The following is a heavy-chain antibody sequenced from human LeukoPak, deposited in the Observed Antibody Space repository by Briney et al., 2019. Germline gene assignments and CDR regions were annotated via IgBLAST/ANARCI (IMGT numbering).Heavy chain of an antibody. V-gene: IGHV4-34*01. CDR1: GGSFSGYY. J-gene: IGHJ4*02. Sequence: KASETLSLTCAVYGGSFSGYYWSWIRQPPGKGLEWIGEINHSGSTNYNPSLKSRVTISVDTSKNQFSLKLSSVTAADTAVYYCARGPPTYSSATGDLDYWGQGTLVTVSS. CDR3: ARGPPTYSSATGDLDY. D-gene: IGHD6-25*01. CDR2: INHSGST.